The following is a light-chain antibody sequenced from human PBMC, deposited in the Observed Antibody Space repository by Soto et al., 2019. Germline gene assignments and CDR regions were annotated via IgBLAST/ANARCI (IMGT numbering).Light chain of an antibody. CDR2: VAS. J-gene: IGKJ2*01. CDR3: QQYNSYLYT. Sequence: DIQMTQSPSTLAASVGDRATITCRASQSISSWLAWYQHKPAKAPKLLIYVASSLESGVPSRFSGSGSGTEFTLTISSLQPDDFATYYCQQYNSYLYTFGQGTKVDIK. CDR1: QSISSW. V-gene: IGKV1-5*01.